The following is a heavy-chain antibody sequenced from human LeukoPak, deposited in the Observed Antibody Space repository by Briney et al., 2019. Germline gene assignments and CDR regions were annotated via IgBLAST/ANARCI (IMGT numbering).Heavy chain of an antibody. Sequence: GGSLRLSCAASGFTFSSYWMHWVRQAPGKGLAWVSRINSDGSSTSYADSVKGRFTISRDNAKNTLYLQMNSLRAEDTAVYYCARYDSSGYNDAFAIWGQGTMVTVSS. J-gene: IGHJ3*02. V-gene: IGHV3-74*01. CDR3: ARYDSSGYNDAFAI. CDR2: INSDGSST. D-gene: IGHD3-22*01. CDR1: GFTFSSYW.